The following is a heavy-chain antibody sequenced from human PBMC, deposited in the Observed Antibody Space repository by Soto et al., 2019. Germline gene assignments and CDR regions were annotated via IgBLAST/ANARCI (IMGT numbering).Heavy chain of an antibody. CDR3: ARGPSGDKVHY. J-gene: IGHJ4*02. CDR1: GGSITSDYSC. V-gene: IGHV4-30-4*01. CDR2: IFDSGTT. D-gene: IGHD7-27*01. Sequence: QVQLQESGPGLVKPSQTLSLTCTVSGGSITSDYSCWSWIRQPPGEGLEWIGHIFDSGTTYTNPSLRRQVAISLDTSKNHFSLTLRSVTAADTAVYYCARGPSGDKVHYWGQGALVTVSS.